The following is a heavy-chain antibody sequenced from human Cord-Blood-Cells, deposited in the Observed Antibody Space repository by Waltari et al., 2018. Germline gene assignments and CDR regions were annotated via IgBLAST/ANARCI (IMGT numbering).Heavy chain of an antibody. J-gene: IGHJ3*02. Sequence: QVQLQQWGAGLLKPSETLSLTCAVYGGSFSGYYWRWIRQPPGKGLEWIGEINHSGSTNYNPSLKSRVTISVDTSKNQFSLKLSSVTAADTAVYYCASRTPLCSSTSCYAFDIWGQGTMVTVSS. V-gene: IGHV4-34*01. D-gene: IGHD2-2*01. CDR2: INHSGST. CDR3: ASRTPLCSSTSCYAFDI. CDR1: GGSFSGYY.